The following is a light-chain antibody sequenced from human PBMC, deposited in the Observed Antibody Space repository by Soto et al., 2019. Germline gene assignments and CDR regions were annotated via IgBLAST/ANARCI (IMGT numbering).Light chain of an antibody. V-gene: IGKV3-15*01. Sequence: EIVLTQSPGTLSVSPGDTATLSCRASQSLGGNLAWYQQKPGQAPRLLIFRASSRATGVPARFSASGSGTEFTLTISGLQSEDFAVYYCQQYSNWPPWTFGPGTKVDIK. CDR2: RAS. J-gene: IGKJ1*01. CDR1: QSLGGN. CDR3: QQYSNWPPWT.